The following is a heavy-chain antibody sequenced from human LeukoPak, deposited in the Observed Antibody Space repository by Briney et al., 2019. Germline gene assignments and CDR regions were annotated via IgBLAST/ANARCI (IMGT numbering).Heavy chain of an antibody. D-gene: IGHD1-1*01. CDR1: GVSISSYY. J-gene: IGHJ4*02. Sequence: PSETLSLTCTVSGVSISSYYWSWIRQPPGKGLEWIGYISYSGSTNYNPSLESRVTISGDTSKNQFSLKLSSVTAADTAFYYCARQSRGTTARLFGYWGQGTLVTVSS. CDR2: ISYSGST. CDR3: ARQSRGTTARLFGY. V-gene: IGHV4-59*08.